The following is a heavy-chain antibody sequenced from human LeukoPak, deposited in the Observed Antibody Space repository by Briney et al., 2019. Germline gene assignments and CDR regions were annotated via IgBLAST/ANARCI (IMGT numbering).Heavy chain of an antibody. V-gene: IGHV1-18*01. CDR3: ARAGYCGNGGCRGGSAFDV. CDR1: GYTFPNYD. CDR2: ISGYTGDT. D-gene: IGHD2-8*01. Sequence: ASVRVSCKTSGYTFPNYDIYWVRQAPGQGLECMGWISGYTGDTKYAQILQGRFTVTTDTSTSTAYMELRSLTYDDTAVYYCARAGYCGNGGCRGGSAFDVWGQGTMVTVSS. J-gene: IGHJ3*01.